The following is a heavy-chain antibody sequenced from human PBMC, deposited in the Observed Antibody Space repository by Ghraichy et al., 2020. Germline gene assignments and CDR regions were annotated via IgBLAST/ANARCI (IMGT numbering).Heavy chain of an antibody. V-gene: IGHV4-34*01. D-gene: IGHD3-3*01. CDR1: GGSFSGYY. CDR2: INHSGST. J-gene: IGHJ5*02. CDR3: ARGTLITIFGVVIFRNYNWFDP. Sequence: SETLSLTCAVYGGSFSGYYWSWIRQPPGKGLEWIGEINHSGSTNYNPSLKSRVTISVDTSKNQFSLKLSSVTAADTAVYYCARGTLITIFGVVIFRNYNWFDPWGQGTLVTVSS.